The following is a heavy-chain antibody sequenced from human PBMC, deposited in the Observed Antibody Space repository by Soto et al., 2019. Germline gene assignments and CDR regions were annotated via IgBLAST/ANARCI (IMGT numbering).Heavy chain of an antibody. CDR3: ARYNSYAIVY. V-gene: IGHV4-59*01. D-gene: IGHD2-8*01. CDR1: GTSISSYY. J-gene: IGHJ4*02. CDR2: IHYSGTT. Sequence: SETLSLTCTVSGTSISSYYWSWIRQPPGKGLEWIANIHYSGTTNYNPSLASRVTLSVDTSKNQFSLKMTSVTAADRAMYFCARYNSYAIVYWGRGTLVTVFS.